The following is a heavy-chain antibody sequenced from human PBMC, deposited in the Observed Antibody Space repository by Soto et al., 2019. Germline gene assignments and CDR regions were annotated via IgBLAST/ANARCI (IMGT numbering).Heavy chain of an antibody. Sequence: PSETLSLTCTVSGDSISDYYWSWIRQPAGKGLEWIGRFYYSGNTKSNPSLKSRVTMSADTSKNQFSLSLRSVTAADSAIYYCARMYNSGFYRPEGDYFFYGMDVWCPGTTLTV. D-gene: IGHD6-19*01. CDR3: ARMYNSGFYRPEGDYFFYGMDV. CDR2: FYYSGNT. V-gene: IGHV4-4*07. J-gene: IGHJ6*02. CDR1: GDSISDYY.